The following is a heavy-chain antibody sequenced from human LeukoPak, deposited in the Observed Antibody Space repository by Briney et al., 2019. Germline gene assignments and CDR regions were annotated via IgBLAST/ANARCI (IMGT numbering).Heavy chain of an antibody. V-gene: IGHV3-23*01. Sequence: GGSLRLSCAASGFTLSSYAMSWVRQAPGKGLEWVSVISGRGSSIYYADSVKGRFTISRDISKNTQYLQMNSLRAEDTAVYYCAKWTEAARHYFDYWGQGTLVTVSS. D-gene: IGHD6-6*01. CDR1: GFTLSSYA. J-gene: IGHJ4*02. CDR3: AKWTEAARHYFDY. CDR2: ISGRGSSI.